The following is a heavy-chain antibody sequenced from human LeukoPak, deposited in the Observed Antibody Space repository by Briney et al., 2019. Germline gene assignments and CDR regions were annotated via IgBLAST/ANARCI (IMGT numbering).Heavy chain of an antibody. CDR2: ISYDGSNT. D-gene: IGHD3-10*01. CDR3: AKPYYYGSRSYMDY. CDR1: GLTFSSYG. V-gene: IGHV3-30*18. J-gene: IGHJ4*02. Sequence: GGSLRLSCAASGLTFSSYGMHWVRQAPGKGLEWVAVISYDGSNTYYADSVKGRFTISRDNSKNMLYLQMNSLRAEDTAVYYCAKPYYYGSRSYMDYWGQGTLVTVSS.